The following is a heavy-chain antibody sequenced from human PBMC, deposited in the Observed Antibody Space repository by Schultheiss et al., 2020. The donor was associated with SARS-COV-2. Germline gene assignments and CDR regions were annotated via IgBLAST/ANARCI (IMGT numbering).Heavy chain of an antibody. V-gene: IGHV1-2*02. CDR3: ARGTSDWNYRLNWFDP. CDR1: GYTFTSYY. J-gene: IGHJ5*02. Sequence: GESLKISCKASGYTFTSYYMHWVRQAPGQGLEWMGWINPNSGGTNYAQKFQGRVTMTRDTSKNQFSLKLSSVTAADTAVYYCARGTSDWNYRLNWFDPWGQGTLVTVSS. CDR2: INPNSGGT. D-gene: IGHD1-7*01.